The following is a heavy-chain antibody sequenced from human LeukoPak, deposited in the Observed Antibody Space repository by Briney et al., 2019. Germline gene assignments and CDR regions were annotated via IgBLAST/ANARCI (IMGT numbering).Heavy chain of an antibody. V-gene: IGHV3-23*01. J-gene: IGHJ4*02. CDR3: AKDMGSRATNFDC. Sequence: GGSLRLSCAASGFTFNNYAMSWVRQAPGKGLEWVSAIGANGGDTKYADSVKGRFTISRDNSKNTLYLQMNSLRAEDTAVYYCAKDMGSRATNFDCWGQGTLVSVSS. CDR2: IGANGGDT. CDR1: GFTFNNYA. D-gene: IGHD1-26*01.